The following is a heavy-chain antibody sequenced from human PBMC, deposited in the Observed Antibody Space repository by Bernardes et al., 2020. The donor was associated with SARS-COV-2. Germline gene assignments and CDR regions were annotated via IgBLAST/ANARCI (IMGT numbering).Heavy chain of an antibody. CDR1: GFTFSSYS. J-gene: IGHJ6*02. Sequence: GWSLRLSCAASGFTFSSYSMNWVRQAPGKGLEWVSYISSSSSTIYYADSVKGRFTISRDNAKNSLYLQMNSLRAEDTAVYYCARVRQQLALSGMDVWGQGTTVTVSS. V-gene: IGHV3-48*01. D-gene: IGHD6-13*01. CDR3: ARVRQQLALSGMDV. CDR2: ISSSSSTI.